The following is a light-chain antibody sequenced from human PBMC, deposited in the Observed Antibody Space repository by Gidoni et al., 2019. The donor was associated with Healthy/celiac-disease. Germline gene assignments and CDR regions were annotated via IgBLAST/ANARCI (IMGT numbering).Light chain of an antibody. V-gene: IGKV1-5*03. Sequence: DIQVTQSPSTLSASGGDRVTITCRASQSISSWLAWYQQKPGKAPKLLIDKASSLESGVPSRFSGSGSGTEFTLTISSLQPDDFATYYCQQYNSYLFTFGPGTKVDIK. CDR2: KAS. CDR1: QSISSW. CDR3: QQYNSYLFT. J-gene: IGKJ3*01.